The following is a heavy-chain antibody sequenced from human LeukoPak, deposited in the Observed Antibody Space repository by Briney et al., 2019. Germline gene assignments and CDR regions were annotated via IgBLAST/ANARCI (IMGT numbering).Heavy chain of an antibody. CDR1: GYNFSNYW. CDR2: IYPGDSDT. Sequence: GESLKISCKGSGYNFSNYWIAWVRQMPGKGLEYMGIIYPGDSDTRYSPSFQGQVTISADKSISTAYLQWSSLKASDTAMYYCARQHTYYYDSSGYYPDAFDIWGQGTMVTVSS. CDR3: ARQHTYYYDSSGYYPDAFDI. D-gene: IGHD3-22*01. J-gene: IGHJ3*02. V-gene: IGHV5-51*01.